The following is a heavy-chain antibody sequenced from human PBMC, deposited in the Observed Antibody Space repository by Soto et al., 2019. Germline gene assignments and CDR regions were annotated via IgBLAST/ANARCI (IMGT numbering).Heavy chain of an antibody. J-gene: IGHJ4*02. CDR2: ISYDGSNK. V-gene: IGHV3-30-3*02. Sequence: GGSLRLSCAASGFTFSSYAMHWVRQAPGKGLEWVAVISYDGSNKYYADSVKGRFTISRDNSKNTLYLQMNSLRAEDTAVYYCVKSEALYFGSGSYYNGSLDYWGQGTLVTVSS. D-gene: IGHD3-10*01. CDR1: GFTFSSYA. CDR3: VKSEALYFGSGSYYNGSLDY.